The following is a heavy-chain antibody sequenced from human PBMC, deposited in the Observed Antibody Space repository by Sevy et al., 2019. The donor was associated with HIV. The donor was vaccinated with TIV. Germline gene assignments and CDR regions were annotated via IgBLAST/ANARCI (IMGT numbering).Heavy chain of an antibody. CDR3: VKGDRGYSYGYNYYYGMDV. CDR2: IRYDGSNK. D-gene: IGHD5-18*01. J-gene: IGHJ6*02. CDR1: GFTFSSYG. V-gene: IGHV3-30*02. Sequence: GGSLRLSCAASGFTFSSYGMHWVRQAPGKGLEWVAFIRYDGSNKYYADSVKGRFTISRDNSKNTLYLQMNSLRAEDTAVYYCVKGDRGYSYGYNYYYGMDVWGQGTTVTVSS.